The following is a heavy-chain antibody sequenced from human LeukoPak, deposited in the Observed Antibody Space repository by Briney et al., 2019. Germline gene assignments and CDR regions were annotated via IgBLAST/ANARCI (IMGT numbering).Heavy chain of an antibody. CDR1: GFTFSSYE. D-gene: IGHD2-2*01. J-gene: IGHJ4*02. Sequence: GGSLRLSCAASGFTFSSYEMNWVRQAPGKGLEWVSYISSSGSTIYYADSVKGRFTISRDNAKNSLYLQMNSLRAEDTAVYYCARVMGRYCSSTSCYVDYWGQGTLVTVSS. CDR3: ARVMGRYCSSTSCYVDY. CDR2: ISSSGSTI. V-gene: IGHV3-48*03.